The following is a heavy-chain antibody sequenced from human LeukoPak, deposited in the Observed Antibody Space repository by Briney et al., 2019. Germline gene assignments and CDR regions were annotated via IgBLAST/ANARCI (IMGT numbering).Heavy chain of an antibody. Sequence: PGGSLRLSCAASGFTFSSYSMNWVRQAPGKGLEWVSSISSSSSYIYYADSVKGRFTISRDNAKNSLYLQMNSLRAEDPAVYYCARDFCSGGSCYWGFDYWGQGTLVTVSS. V-gene: IGHV3-21*01. CDR3: ARDFCSGGSCYWGFDY. J-gene: IGHJ4*02. CDR1: GFTFSSYS. CDR2: ISSSSSYI. D-gene: IGHD2-15*01.